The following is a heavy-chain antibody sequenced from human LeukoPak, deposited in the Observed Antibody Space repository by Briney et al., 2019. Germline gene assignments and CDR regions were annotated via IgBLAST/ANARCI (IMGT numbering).Heavy chain of an antibody. Sequence: PGGSLRLSCAASGFTVSSNYMSWVRQAPGKGLEWVSVIYSGGSTYYADSVKGRFTISRDNSKNTLYLQMNSLRAEDTAVYYCARDHRRQWSVRSYYYYGMDVWGQGTTVTVSS. CDR2: IYSGGST. CDR1: GFTVSSNY. CDR3: ARDHRRQWSVRSYYYYGMDV. J-gene: IGHJ6*02. D-gene: IGHD6-19*01. V-gene: IGHV3-66*02.